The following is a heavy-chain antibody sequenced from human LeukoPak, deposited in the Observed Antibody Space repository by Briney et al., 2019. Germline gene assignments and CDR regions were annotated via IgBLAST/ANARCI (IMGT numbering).Heavy chain of an antibody. CDR2: IHTSGST. CDR3: ARGKVVAGTPGQNSWDY. V-gene: IGHV4-61*02. D-gene: IGHD6-19*01. Sequence: SQTLSLTCTVSGGSMNSGSYYWIWIRQPAGKGLEWIGRIHTSGSTNYNPSLKSRVTVSVDTSRNQFSLKLSSVTAADTAVYYCARGKVVAGTPGQNSWDYWGRGTLVTVSS. CDR1: GGSMNSGSYY. J-gene: IGHJ4*02.